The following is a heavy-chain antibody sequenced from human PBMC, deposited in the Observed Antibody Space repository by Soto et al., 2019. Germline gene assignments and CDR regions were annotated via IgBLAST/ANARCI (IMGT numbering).Heavy chain of an antibody. Sequence: GGSLRLSCAASGFTISSYSINWVRQAPGKGLEWVSYISSSSRTIYYADSVKGRFTISRDNAKNLLYLQMNSLRAEDTAVYYCARALDDFWSGYYTGFDYWGQGTLVTVSS. CDR3: ARALDDFWSGYYTGFDY. V-gene: IGHV3-48*01. CDR1: GFTISSYS. CDR2: ISSSSRTI. D-gene: IGHD3-3*01. J-gene: IGHJ4*02.